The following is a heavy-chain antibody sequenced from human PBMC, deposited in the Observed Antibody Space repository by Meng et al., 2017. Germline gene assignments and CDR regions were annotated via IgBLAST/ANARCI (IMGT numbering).Heavy chain of an antibody. CDR1: GFTFSSYG. Sequence: QVQLVESGGGVVQPGRSLRLSCAASGFTFSSYGMHWVRQAPGKGLEWVAVIWYDGSNKYYADSVKGRFTISRDNSKNTLYLQMNSLRAEDTAVYYCARVDSSGWYWQPHDYWGQGTLVTVSS. V-gene: IGHV3-33*01. J-gene: IGHJ4*02. CDR2: IWYDGSNK. D-gene: IGHD6-19*01. CDR3: ARVDSSGWYWQPHDY.